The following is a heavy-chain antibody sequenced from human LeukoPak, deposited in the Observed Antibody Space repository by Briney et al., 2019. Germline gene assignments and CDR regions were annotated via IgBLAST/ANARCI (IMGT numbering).Heavy chain of an antibody. D-gene: IGHD2-15*01. Sequence: PGGSLRLSCAASGFTFSSYSMNWVRQAPGKGLEWVSSISSSSSYIYYADSVKGRFTISRDNSKNTLYLQMNSLRAEDTAVYYCAKRGYCSGGSCYGGAFDIWGQGTMVTVSS. CDR1: GFTFSSYS. CDR3: AKRGYCSGGSCYGGAFDI. V-gene: IGHV3-21*01. J-gene: IGHJ3*02. CDR2: ISSSSSYI.